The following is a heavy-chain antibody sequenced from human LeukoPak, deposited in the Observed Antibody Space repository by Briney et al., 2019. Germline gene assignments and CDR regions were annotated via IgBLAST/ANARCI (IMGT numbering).Heavy chain of an antibody. Sequence: ASVKVSCKASGYTFTSYAMHWVRQAPGQRLEWMGWINAANGDTKYSQKFQGRVTITRDTSASTAHMELSSLRSEGTAVYYCVRPVDYNNYRNNWFDPWGQGTLVTVSS. V-gene: IGHV1-3*01. D-gene: IGHD4-11*01. CDR1: GYTFTSYA. J-gene: IGHJ5*02. CDR3: VRPVDYNNYRNNWFDP. CDR2: INAANGDT.